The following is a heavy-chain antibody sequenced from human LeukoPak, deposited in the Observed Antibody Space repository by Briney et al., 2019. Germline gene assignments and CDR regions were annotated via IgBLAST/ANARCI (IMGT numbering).Heavy chain of an antibody. J-gene: IGHJ4*02. D-gene: IGHD6-13*01. Sequence: GGSLRLSCAACGFTFSNYWMTWVRQAPGKGLEWVANVKQDGTEKYYVDSVKGRFTISRDNVKNSLYLQMNSLRVEDTAVYYCARAGGTSWADYWGQRTLVTVSS. CDR1: GFTFSNYW. CDR3: ARAGGTSWADY. V-gene: IGHV3-7*01. CDR2: VKQDGTEK.